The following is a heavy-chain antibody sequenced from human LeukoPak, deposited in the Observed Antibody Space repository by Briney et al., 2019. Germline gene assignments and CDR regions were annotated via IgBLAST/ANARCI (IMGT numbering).Heavy chain of an antibody. V-gene: IGHV3-48*04. J-gene: IGHJ4*02. CDR3: ARDLSVGATRDY. CDR2: ISDSGSSI. Sequence: GGSLRLSCAASGFIFSSYSMNWVRQAPGKGLEWVAYISDSGSSIYYADSVKGRFTISRDNAENSLYLQMNSLRVEDTAVYYCARDLSVGATRDYWGQGTLVTVSS. CDR1: GFIFSSYS. D-gene: IGHD1-26*01.